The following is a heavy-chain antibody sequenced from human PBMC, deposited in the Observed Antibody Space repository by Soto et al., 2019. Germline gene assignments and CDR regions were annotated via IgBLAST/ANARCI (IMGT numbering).Heavy chain of an antibody. D-gene: IGHD6-6*01. V-gene: IGHV1-69*13. CDR1: GGTFSSYA. Sequence: GASVKVSCKASGGTFSSYAISWVRQAPGQGLEWMGGIIPIFGTANYAQKFQGRVTITADESTSTAYMELSSLRSEDTAVYYCARTHDIIAARDYYYYGMDVWGQGTTVTVSS. J-gene: IGHJ6*02. CDR3: ARTHDIIAARDYYYYGMDV. CDR2: IIPIFGTA.